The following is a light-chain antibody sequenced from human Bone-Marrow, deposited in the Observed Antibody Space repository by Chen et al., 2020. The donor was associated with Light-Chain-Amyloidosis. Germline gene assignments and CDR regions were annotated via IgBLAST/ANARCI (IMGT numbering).Light chain of an antibody. CDR1: QTISNNY. V-gene: IGKV3-20*01. CDR3: QQYGTSPLT. Sequence: EIVLTLSPATLSLSPGEGANLSCRASQTISNNYLTWYQQKVGQAPRLLIYGSSSRATGIPDRFTGSGSGTDFTLTINRLEPEDFAMYYCQQYGTSPLTFGGGTKVEIK. CDR2: GSS. J-gene: IGKJ4*01.